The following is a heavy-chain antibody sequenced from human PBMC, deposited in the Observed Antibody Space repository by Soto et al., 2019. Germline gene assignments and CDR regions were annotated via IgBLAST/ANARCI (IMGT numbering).Heavy chain of an antibody. CDR2: VHPDSGGT. CDR3: ARGAQGFFPVSGIYFYFDH. V-gene: IGHV1-2*02. D-gene: IGHD3-22*01. J-gene: IGHJ4*02. CDR1: GYTFTNYY. Sequence: GASVKVSCKASGYTFTNYYMHWLRQAPGQGLQWVGWVHPDSGGTNVAQAFQDRVTMTADTSITTAYMDLARLRPDDTAIFYCARGAQGFFPVSGIYFYFDHWGQGTPVTVSS.